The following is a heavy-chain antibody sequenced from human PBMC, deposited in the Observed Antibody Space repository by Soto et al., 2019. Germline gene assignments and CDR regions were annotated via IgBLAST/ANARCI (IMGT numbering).Heavy chain of an antibody. CDR3: ARDRVAGDGYYYYGMDV. Sequence: SETLSLTCTVSGGSISSYYWSWIRQPPGKGLEWIGYIYYSGSTNYNPSLESRVTISVDTSKNQFSLKLSSVTAADTAVYYCARDRVAGDGYYYYGMDVWGQGTTVTVSS. CDR2: IYYSGST. CDR1: GGSISSYY. D-gene: IGHD2-15*01. J-gene: IGHJ6*02. V-gene: IGHV4-59*01.